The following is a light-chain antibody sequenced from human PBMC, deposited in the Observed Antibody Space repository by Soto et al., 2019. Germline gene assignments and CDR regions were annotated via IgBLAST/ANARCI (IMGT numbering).Light chain of an antibody. J-gene: IGKJ4*01. Sequence: EIVVTQSPATLSLSPGERATLSCRASQSVSSYLAWYQQKPGQAPRLLIYDASNRATGIPARFSGSGSGTDFTLTISSLEPEDFAVYYCQQRTRFVGGTKVEIK. V-gene: IGKV3-11*01. CDR3: QQRTR. CDR2: DAS. CDR1: QSVSSY.